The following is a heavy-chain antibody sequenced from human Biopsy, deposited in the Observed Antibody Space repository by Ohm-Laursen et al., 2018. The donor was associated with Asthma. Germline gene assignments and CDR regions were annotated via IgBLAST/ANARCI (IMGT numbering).Heavy chain of an antibody. D-gene: IGHD3-22*01. J-gene: IGHJ4*02. V-gene: IGHV4-31*02. CDR3: ARAQDYYDSRGYYRSFDY. CDR1: YGSITSGGYY. Sequence: PLSLTWTVSYGSITSGGYYWNWIRQHPGKGLEWIGFIYYSGSTYYNPSLKSRVSISIDTSKNQFSLKLSSVTAADTAVYYCARAQDYYDSRGYYRSFDYWGQGTLVTVSP. CDR2: IYYSGST.